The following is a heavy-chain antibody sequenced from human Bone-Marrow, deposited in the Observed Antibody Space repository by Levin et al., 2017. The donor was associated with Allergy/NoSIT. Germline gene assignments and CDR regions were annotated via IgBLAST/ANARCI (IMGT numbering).Heavy chain of an antibody. J-gene: IGHJ4*02. V-gene: IGHV3-9*01. CDR1: GFTFNDYA. D-gene: IGHD3-10*01. CDR3: AAKRGGYYPFDY. CDR2: ISRDSGTI. Sequence: SLKISCAASGFTFNDYAMHWVRQAPGKGLEWVSGISRDSGTIIYADSVKGRFTISRDNAKNSLYLQMNSLRAEDTALYYCAAKRGGYYPFDYWGQGTLVTVSS.